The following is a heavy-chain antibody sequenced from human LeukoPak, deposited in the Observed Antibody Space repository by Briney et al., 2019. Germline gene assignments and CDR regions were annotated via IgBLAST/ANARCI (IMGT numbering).Heavy chain of an antibody. CDR1: GGSVSRGSYY. J-gene: IGHJ4*02. Sequence: PSETLSLTCTVSGGSVSRGSYYWSWIRQPPGKGLEWIGYIYYSGSTNYNPSLKSRVTISVDTSKNQFSLKLSSVTAADTAVYYCARGSYDFWSGYYTHRYYFDYWGQGTLVTVSS. V-gene: IGHV4-61*01. D-gene: IGHD3-3*01. CDR3: ARGSYDFWSGYYTHRYYFDY. CDR2: IYYSGST.